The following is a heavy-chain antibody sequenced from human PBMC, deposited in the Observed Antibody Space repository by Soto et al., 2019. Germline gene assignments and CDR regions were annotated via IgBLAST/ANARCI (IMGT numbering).Heavy chain of an antibody. J-gene: IGHJ3*02. V-gene: IGHV1-2*04. CDR3: ARGEAVGATTAFDI. CDR1: GYTFTGYY. Sequence: ASVKVSCKASGYTFTGYYMHWVRQAPGQGLEWMGWTNPNSGGTNYAQKFQGWVTMTRDTSISTAYMELSRLRSDDSAVYYCARGEAVGATTAFDIWGQGTMVTVSS. D-gene: IGHD1-26*01. CDR2: TNPNSGGT.